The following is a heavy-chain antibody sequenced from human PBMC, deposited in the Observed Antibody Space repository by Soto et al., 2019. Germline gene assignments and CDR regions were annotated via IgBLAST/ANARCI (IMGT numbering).Heavy chain of an antibody. CDR1: GGSISSSSYY. CDR2: IYYRGTT. J-gene: IGHJ4*02. CDR3: ARDYGDYQFDY. D-gene: IGHD4-17*01. V-gene: IGHV4-39*02. Sequence: QLQLQESGPGLVRPSETLSLTCTVSGGSISSSSYYWGWIRQPPGKGLEWIGTIYYRGTTYYNPSLKSRVTISVDTSKNQFSLKLASVTAADTAVYYCARDYGDYQFDYWGQGTLVTVSS.